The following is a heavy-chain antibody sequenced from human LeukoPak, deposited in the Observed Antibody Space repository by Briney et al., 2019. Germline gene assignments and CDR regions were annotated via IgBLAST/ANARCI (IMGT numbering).Heavy chain of an antibody. Sequence: ESAVKVSCKASGGTFSSYAISWVRQAPGRERDWMGWINPNKWGKNNAQKFQSRVTMTRDTSISTAYMELSRLRSDDTAVYCCARQLHPIVVLMDVGGQATTVTVPS. CDR1: GGTFSSYA. CDR2: INPNKWGK. J-gene: IGHJ6*02. CDR3: ARQLHPIVVLMDV. V-gene: IGHV1-2*02. D-gene: IGHD2-15*01.